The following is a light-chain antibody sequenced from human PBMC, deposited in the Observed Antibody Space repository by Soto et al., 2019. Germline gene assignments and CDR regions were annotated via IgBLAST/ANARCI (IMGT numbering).Light chain of an antibody. CDR3: QQYNNWPPWT. Sequence: EIVMTQSPATLSVSPGEKSNLSFQGRPRIKRNLAWYQHKPGQAPRLLIYETSTRATGIPARFSGSGSGTEFTLTISSLQSEDYAVYYCQQYNNWPPWTFGQGTKVEIK. CDR2: ETS. CDR1: PRIKRN. J-gene: IGKJ1*01. V-gene: IGKV3-15*01.